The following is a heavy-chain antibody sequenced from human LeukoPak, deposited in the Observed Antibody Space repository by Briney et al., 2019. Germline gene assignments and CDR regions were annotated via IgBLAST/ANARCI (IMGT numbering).Heavy chain of an antibody. CDR2: IKQDGSDK. CDR1: GFTFSSYW. V-gene: IGHV3-7*01. CDR3: ARAYYSINWFVP. J-gene: IGHJ5*02. D-gene: IGHD4-11*01. Sequence: GGSLRLSCVASGFTFSSYWMSWVRQAPGRGLAWVANIKQDGSDKYYVDSVKGRFTISRDNAKNSLYLQMNSLRVEDTAVYYCARAYYSINWFVPWGQGTLVTVSS.